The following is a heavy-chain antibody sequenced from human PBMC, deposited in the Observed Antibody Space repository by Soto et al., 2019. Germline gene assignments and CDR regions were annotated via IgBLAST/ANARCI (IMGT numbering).Heavy chain of an antibody. CDR1: GGSISSSNYY. CDR2: IYNSGTT. V-gene: IGHV4-39*01. D-gene: IGHD6-6*01. CDR3: ARHAMEYSSSPYFDY. J-gene: IGHJ4*02. Sequence: SETLSLTCTVSGGSISSSNYYWGWIRQPPGKGLEWIGNIYNSGTTSYNPSFRSRVSISIDTSKSQFSLKLTSVSAADTALYYCARHAMEYSSSPYFDYWGQGTLVTVSS.